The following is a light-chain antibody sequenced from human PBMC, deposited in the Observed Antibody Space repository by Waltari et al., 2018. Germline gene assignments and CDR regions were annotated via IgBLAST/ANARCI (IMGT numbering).Light chain of an antibody. CDR2: EPS. CDR1: QGVHTN. Sequence: EVVMTQYPAILSVSAGGRATLSCRASQGVHTNLAWYQQKPGQAPSLLIYEPSTRATSSAARCIGTGSGTGFTLAISILHAEDFGVDYCEHYNDWWTSGHGTSVQI. CDR3: EHYNDWWT. J-gene: IGKJ1*01. V-gene: IGKV3-15*01.